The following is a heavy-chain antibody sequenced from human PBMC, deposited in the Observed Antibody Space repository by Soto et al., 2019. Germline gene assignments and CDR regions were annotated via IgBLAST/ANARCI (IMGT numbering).Heavy chain of an antibody. CDR3: GKDVPQWLFFDP. J-gene: IGHJ5*02. Sequence: GGSLRLSCAASGFTFSSYAMHWVRQAPGKGLEWVAVISYDGSNKYYADSVKGRFTISRDNSKNTLYLQMDSLRAEDTAVYYCGKDVPQWLFFDPGGQGTLVPVSS. CDR2: ISYDGSNK. CDR1: GFTFSSYA. D-gene: IGHD6-19*01. V-gene: IGHV3-30-3*02.